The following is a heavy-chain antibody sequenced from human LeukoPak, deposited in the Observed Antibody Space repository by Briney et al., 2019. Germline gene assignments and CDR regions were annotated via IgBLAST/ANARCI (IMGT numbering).Heavy chain of an antibody. CDR3: ARSLYGSGWSHFNY. J-gene: IGHJ4*02. CDR2: IFYSGNT. CDR1: GDSISSYY. Sequence: SETLSITCTVSGDSISSYYWSWIRQPPGKGLEWVGYIFYSGNTNYNPSLKSRVTISVDTSKNQISPKMSSVTAADTAAYYCARSLYGSGWSHFNYWGQGTLVTVSS. V-gene: IGHV4-59*01. D-gene: IGHD6-19*01.